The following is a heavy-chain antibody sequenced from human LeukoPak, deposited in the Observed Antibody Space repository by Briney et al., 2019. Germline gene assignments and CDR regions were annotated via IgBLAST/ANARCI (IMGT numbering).Heavy chain of an antibody. V-gene: IGHV1-69*13. D-gene: IGHD4-17*01. CDR1: GGTFSSYA. Sequence: ASVKVSCKASGGTFSSYAISWVRQAPGQGLEWMGGIIPIFGTANYAQKFQGRVTITADESTSTAYMELSSLGSEDTAVYYCARDIRTTVTPHFDYWGQGTLVTVSS. CDR2: IIPIFGTA. J-gene: IGHJ4*02. CDR3: ARDIRTTVTPHFDY.